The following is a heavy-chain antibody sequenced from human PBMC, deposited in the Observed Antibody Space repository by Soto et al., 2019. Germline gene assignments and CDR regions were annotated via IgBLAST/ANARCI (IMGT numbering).Heavy chain of an antibody. CDR3: ARGADGDYFDS. V-gene: IGHV4-59*01. D-gene: IGHD3-16*01. CDR1: GGSISGDY. J-gene: IGHJ4*02. CDR2: ISYSGST. Sequence: SETLSLTCTVSGGSISGDYWSWIRQPPGKGLEWIGRISYSGSTNYNPSLKRRVTISADTSKTQFSLNLSSVTAADTAVYYCARGADGDYFDSWGQGTLVTVSS.